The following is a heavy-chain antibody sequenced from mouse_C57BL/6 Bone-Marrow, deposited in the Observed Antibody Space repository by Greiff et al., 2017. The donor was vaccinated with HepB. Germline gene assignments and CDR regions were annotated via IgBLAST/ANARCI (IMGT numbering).Heavy chain of an antibody. V-gene: IGHV14-4*01. Sequence: EVKLVESGAELVRPGASVKLSCTASGFNIKDDYMHWVKQRPEQGLEWIGWIDPENGDTEYASKFQGKATITADTSSNTAYLQLSSLTSEDTAVYYCTTARVMTTVVPDYGGQGTTLTVAS. D-gene: IGHD1-1*01. CDR3: TTARVMTTVVPDY. CDR2: IDPENGDT. CDR1: GFNIKDDY. J-gene: IGHJ2*01.